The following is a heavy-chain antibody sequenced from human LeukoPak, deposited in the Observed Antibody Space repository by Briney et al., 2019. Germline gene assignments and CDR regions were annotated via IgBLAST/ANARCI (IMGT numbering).Heavy chain of an antibody. D-gene: IGHD2-15*01. Sequence: PSETLSLTCTVSGGSISSSSYYWGWIRQPPGKGLEWIGSIYYSGSTYYNPSLKSRVTISVDTSKNQFSLKLSSVTAADTAVYYCARGWCSGGSCRYPARYYYGMDVWGKGTTVTVSS. J-gene: IGHJ6*04. CDR1: GGSISSSSYY. CDR3: ARGWCSGGSCRYPARYYYGMDV. V-gene: IGHV4-39*01. CDR2: IYYSGST.